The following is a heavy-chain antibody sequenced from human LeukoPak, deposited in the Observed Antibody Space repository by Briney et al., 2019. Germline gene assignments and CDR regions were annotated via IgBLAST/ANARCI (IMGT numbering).Heavy chain of an antibody. CDR1: GFTFSSYD. CDR3: ARGWHDFWSGSGTPLWDFDY. D-gene: IGHD3-3*01. Sequence: PGRSLRLSCAASGFTFSSYDMHWVRQATGKGLEWVSAIGTAGDTYYPGPVKGRFTISRENAKNSLYLQMNSLRAGDTAVYYCARGWHDFWSGSGTPLWDFDYWGQGTLVTVSS. V-gene: IGHV3-13*01. J-gene: IGHJ4*02. CDR2: IGTAGDT.